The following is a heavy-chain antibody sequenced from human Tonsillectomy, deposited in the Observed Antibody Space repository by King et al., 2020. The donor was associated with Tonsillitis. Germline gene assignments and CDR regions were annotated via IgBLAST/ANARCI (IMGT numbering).Heavy chain of an antibody. CDR3: GRCDSSMLVEYYYGSGGALYFDD. CDR1: GGSISSSTYY. Sequence: LQLQESGPGLVKPSETLSLTCTVSGGSISSSTYYWGWIRQPPGKGLEWIGRIYYSGSTYYNPSLMSRVTISVETSKNQVFVKLSSVIAADTGVYYCGRCDSSMLVEYYYGSGGALYFDDWGQGTLVTVSS. J-gene: IGHJ4*02. CDR2: IYYSGST. V-gene: IGHV4-39*07. D-gene: IGHD3-10*01.